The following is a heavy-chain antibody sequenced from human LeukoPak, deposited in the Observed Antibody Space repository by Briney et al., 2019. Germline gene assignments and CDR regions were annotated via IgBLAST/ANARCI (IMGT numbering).Heavy chain of an antibody. V-gene: IGHV4-4*07. J-gene: IGHJ3*02. CDR3: AREGSSSGWRPSDI. D-gene: IGHD6-19*01. CDR1: GGSISTYY. Sequence: PSETLSLTCSVSGGSISTYYWSWIRQPAGKGLEWIGRIKNSRNTNYNPSLESRVTLSLDTSKNQFSLNMSSVTAADTAVYYCAREGSSSGWRPSDIWGQGTVVTVSS. CDR2: IKNSRNT.